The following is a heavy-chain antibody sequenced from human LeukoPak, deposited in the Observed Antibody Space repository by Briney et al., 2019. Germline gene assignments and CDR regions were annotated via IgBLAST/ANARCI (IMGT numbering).Heavy chain of an antibody. J-gene: IGHJ5*02. V-gene: IGHV3-23*01. CDR3: AKAPSYGSGSYYTT. D-gene: IGHD3-10*01. CDR2: ISGSGGST. CDR1: GFSFSSYA. Sequence: PGGSLRLSCAASGFSFSSYAMSWVRQAPGKGLEWVSSISGSGGSTYYADTVKGRFTISRNNPKNTLYLQMNSLRAEDTAVYYCAKAPSYGSGSYYTTWGQGTLVTVSS.